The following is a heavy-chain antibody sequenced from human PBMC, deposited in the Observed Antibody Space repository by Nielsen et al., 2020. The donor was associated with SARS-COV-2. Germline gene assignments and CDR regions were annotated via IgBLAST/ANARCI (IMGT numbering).Heavy chain of an antibody. CDR2: ISHDGLNQ. V-gene: IGHV3-30*04. Sequence: GESLKISCAASGFAFRTYAMHWVRQAPVKGLEWVGTISHDGLNQDYADSVKGRFTMSRDNGKNSLYLQMNTLRSEDTALYYCTRGFYSQSDCWGQGTLVTVSS. J-gene: IGHJ4*02. D-gene: IGHD2-15*01. CDR3: TRGFYSQSDC. CDR1: GFAFRTYA.